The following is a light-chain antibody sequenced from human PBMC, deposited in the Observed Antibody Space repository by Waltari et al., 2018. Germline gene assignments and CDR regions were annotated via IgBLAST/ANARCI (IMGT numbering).Light chain of an antibody. CDR2: DVS. J-gene: IGLJ3*02. V-gene: IGLV2-14*03. CDR1: SSDVGGYKY. CDR3: SSYTSSTVV. Sequence: QSALTQPASVSGSPGQSFTLSCTGTSSDVGGYKYVSWFHQHPGKAPKLLIYDVSNRPSGVSNRFSGAKSGNTASLTISGLQAADEADYYCSSYTSSTVVFGGGTKLTVL.